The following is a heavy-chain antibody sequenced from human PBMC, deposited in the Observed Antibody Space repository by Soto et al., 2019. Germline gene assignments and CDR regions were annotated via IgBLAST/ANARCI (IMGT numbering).Heavy chain of an antibody. CDR3: ARARYSSSWYGHWFDP. V-gene: IGHV4-59*01. J-gene: IGHJ5*02. CDR1: GGSISSYY. D-gene: IGHD6-13*01. Sequence: QVQLQESGPGLVKPSETLSLTCTVSGGSISSYYWSWIRQPPGKGLEWIGYIYYSGSTNYSPSLKSRATISVDTSKNLYSLRLSSVTAADTAVYYCARARYSSSWYGHWFDPWGQGTLVTVSS. CDR2: IYYSGST.